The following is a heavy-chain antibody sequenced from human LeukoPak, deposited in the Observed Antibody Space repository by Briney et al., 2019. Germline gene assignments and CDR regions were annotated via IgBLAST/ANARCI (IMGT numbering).Heavy chain of an antibody. D-gene: IGHD4-11*01. Sequence: HPGGALRLCCAAFSGFAMSWVRQAPGKGLEWVSAINRRGDDTYYPHSVRGRFTISRDNSNNTLYLQMNSLRAEDTAVYYSAKGHSDSPSFFDSWGQGIPVTVSS. V-gene: IGHV3-23*01. CDR2: INRRGDDT. CDR1: SGFA. CDR3: AKGHSDSPSFFDS. J-gene: IGHJ4*02.